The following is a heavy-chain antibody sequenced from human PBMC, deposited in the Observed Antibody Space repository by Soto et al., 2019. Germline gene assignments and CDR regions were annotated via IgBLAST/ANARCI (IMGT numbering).Heavy chain of an antibody. J-gene: IGHJ4*01. D-gene: IGHD2-2*02. CDR3: ATSGYTASPY. V-gene: IGHV4-4*02. CDR1: GASIIDCDW. Sequence: QVHLQESGPGLVKPSGTLSLTCAVSGASIIDCDWWSWVRQPPGKGLECIGEIHHSRATNHNYSVKSRVTISLNKSKNRLSLQLNSVTAADTAVYYCATSGYTASPYCGHGILVTVSS. CDR2: IHHSRAT.